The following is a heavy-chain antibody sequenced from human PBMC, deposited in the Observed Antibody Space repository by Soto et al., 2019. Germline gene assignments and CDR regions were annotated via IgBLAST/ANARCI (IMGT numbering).Heavy chain of an antibody. D-gene: IGHD3-10*01. Sequence: ASVKVSCKASGGTFSSYAISWVRQAPGQGLEWMGGIIPIFGTANYAQKFQGRVTITADESTSTAYMELSSLRSEDTAVYYCARERNRVVRGVIGYYGLDVWGQGTTVTVSS. J-gene: IGHJ6*02. V-gene: IGHV1-69*13. CDR1: GGTFSSYA. CDR2: IIPIFGTA. CDR3: ARERNRVVRGVIGYYGLDV.